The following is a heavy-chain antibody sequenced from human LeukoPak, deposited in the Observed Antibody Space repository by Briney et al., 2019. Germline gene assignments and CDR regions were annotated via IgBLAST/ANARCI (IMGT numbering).Heavy chain of an antibody. CDR3: ARPKTRLITMVRGVLGGWFDP. CDR2: INHSGST. V-gene: IGHV4-34*01. J-gene: IGHJ5*02. CDR1: GDSFSGYY. D-gene: IGHD3-10*01. Sequence: SETLSLTCAVYGDSFSGYYWSWLRQPPGKGLEWLGEINHSGSTNYNPSLKSRVTISVDTSKNQFSLKLSSVTAADTAVYYCARPKTRLITMVRGVLGGWFDPWGQGTLVTVSS.